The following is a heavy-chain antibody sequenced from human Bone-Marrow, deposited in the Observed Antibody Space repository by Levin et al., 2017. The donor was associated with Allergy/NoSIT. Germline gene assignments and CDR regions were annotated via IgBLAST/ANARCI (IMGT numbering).Heavy chain of an antibody. J-gene: IGHJ4*03. Sequence: GGSLRLSCAASGFTFNNYWMHWVRQAPGTGLVWVSRINSDGSITNHADSVKGRFTISRDNARNTLFLQMNSLRAEDTGVYYCVREIVVSGIVAYYWGHGALVPVSS. CDR2: INSDGSIT. D-gene: IGHD3-22*01. CDR1: GFTFNNYW. CDR3: VREIVVSGIVAYY. V-gene: IGHV3-74*01.